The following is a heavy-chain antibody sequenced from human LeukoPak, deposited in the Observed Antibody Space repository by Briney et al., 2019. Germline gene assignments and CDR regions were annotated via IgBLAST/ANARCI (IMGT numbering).Heavy chain of an antibody. D-gene: IGHD3-10*01. J-gene: IGHJ4*02. Sequence: SETLSLTCTVSGGSISSGGYYWSWIRQHPGKGLEWIGEINHSGSTNYNPSLKSRVTISVDTSKNQFSLKLSSVTAADTAVYYCARGLRFGRGRFDYWGQGTLVTVSS. CDR1: GGSISSGGYY. V-gene: IGHV4-39*07. CDR2: INHSGST. CDR3: ARGLRFGRGRFDY.